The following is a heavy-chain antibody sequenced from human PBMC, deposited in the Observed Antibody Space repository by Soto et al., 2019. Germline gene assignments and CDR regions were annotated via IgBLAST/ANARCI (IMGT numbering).Heavy chain of an antibody. V-gene: IGHV4-30-2*01. Sequence: SETLSLTCAVSGGSISSGGYSWSWIRQPPGKGLEWIGYIYDSGSTYYNQSLKSRVTISVDRSKNQFSLNLNSVTAADTAVYYCARGALRWSTWWDFDYWGQGILVTVSS. CDR2: IYDSGST. D-gene: IGHD4-17*01. J-gene: IGHJ4*02. CDR1: GGSISSGGYS. CDR3: ARGALRWSTWWDFDY.